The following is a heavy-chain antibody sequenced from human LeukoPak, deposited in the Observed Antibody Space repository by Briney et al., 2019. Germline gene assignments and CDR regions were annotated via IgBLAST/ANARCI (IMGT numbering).Heavy chain of an antibody. V-gene: IGHV3-48*02. J-gene: IGHJ4*02. CDR3: ARGPGYGHYFDY. CDR2: ISSNRDTI. Sequence: PGGSLRLSCAAAGFTFDTYPMNWVRQAPGRGLEWISYISSNRDTIYYVASVKGRFTISRDNARYSLYLQMNSLRDEDTAVYYCARGPGYGHYFDYWGQGALVTVSS. CDR1: GFTFDTYP. D-gene: IGHD5-12*01.